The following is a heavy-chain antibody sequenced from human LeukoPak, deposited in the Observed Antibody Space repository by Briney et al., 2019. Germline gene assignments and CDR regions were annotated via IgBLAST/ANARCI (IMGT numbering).Heavy chain of an antibody. CDR1: GFTFSGYW. CDR2: IKQDGSEK. D-gene: IGHD3-9*01. CDR3: ARDPEWHDILTGYYGY. Sequence: PGGSLRLSCAASGFTFSGYWMSWVRQAPGKGLEWVANIKQDGSEKYYVDSVKGRFTISRDNAKNSLYLQMNSLRAEDTAVYYCARDPEWHDILTGYYGYWGQGTLVTVSS. J-gene: IGHJ4*02. V-gene: IGHV3-7*01.